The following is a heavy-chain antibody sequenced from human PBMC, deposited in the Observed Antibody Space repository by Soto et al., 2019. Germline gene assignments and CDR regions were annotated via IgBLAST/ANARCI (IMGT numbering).Heavy chain of an antibody. CDR2: IYPGDSDT. CDR3: ARDLGSGYVSWFDP. D-gene: IGHD5-12*01. J-gene: IGHJ5*02. V-gene: IGHV5-51*01. CDR1: GYSFTNYW. Sequence: PGESLKISCRASGYSFTNYWIAWVRQMPGKGLEWMGIIYPGDSDTRKSPSFQGHVTISADKSISTAYLQWSSLEASDTAVYYCARDLGSGYVSWFDPWGQGTQVTVSS.